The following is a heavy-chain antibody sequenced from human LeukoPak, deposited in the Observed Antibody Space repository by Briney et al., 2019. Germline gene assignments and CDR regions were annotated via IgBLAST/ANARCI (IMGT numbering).Heavy chain of an antibody. CDR3: ARDFFHGHCAGLSCFLLDY. Sequence: ASVKVSCKASGYTFTRYGISWVRQAPGQGLEWMGWISANNGGTNSAQKFQGRVTMTTDTSTSTAYMELRSLRSDDTAVYYCARDFFHGHCAGLSCFLLDYWGQGSLVTVSS. CDR2: ISANNGGT. D-gene: IGHD2-15*01. CDR1: GYTFTRYG. J-gene: IGHJ4*02. V-gene: IGHV1-18*01.